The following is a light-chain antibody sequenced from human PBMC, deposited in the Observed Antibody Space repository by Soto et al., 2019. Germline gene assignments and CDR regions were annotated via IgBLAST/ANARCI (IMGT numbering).Light chain of an antibody. CDR3: QQRSNWPPIT. J-gene: IGKJ5*01. CDR1: QSVRSNY. Sequence: EIVLTQSPGTLSLSPGERATLSCRAIQSVRSNYLAWYQQKPGQAPRLLIYAASSRAAGIPDGFSGSGSGTDFTLTISSLEPEDFAVYYCQQRSNWPPITFGQGTRLEI. V-gene: IGKV3D-20*02. CDR2: AAS.